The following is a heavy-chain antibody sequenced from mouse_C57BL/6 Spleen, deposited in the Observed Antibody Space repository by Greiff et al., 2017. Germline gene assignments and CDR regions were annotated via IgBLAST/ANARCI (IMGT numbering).Heavy chain of an antibody. J-gene: IGHJ2*01. CDR1: GYTFTDHT. D-gene: IGHD2-3*01. CDR3: ARMGDGFYYFDY. CDR2: IYPRDGST. Sequence: VKLQQSDAELVKPGASVKISCKVSGYTFTDHTIHWMKQRPEQVLEWIGYIYPRDGSTKYNEKFKGKATLTADKSSSTAYMQLNSLTSEDSAVYFCARMGDGFYYFDYWGQGTTLTVSS. V-gene: IGHV1-78*01.